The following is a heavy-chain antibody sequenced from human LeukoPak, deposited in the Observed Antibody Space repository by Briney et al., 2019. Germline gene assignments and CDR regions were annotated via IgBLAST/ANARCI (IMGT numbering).Heavy chain of an antibody. J-gene: IGHJ3*02. CDR1: GGSISSSSYY. Sequence: PSETLSLTCTVSGGSISSSSYYWGWIRQPPGKGLEWIGSIYYSGSTYYNPSLKSRVTISVDTSENQFSLKLSSVTAADTAVYYCARVVCSSSSCEKRGAFDIWGQGTMVTVSS. D-gene: IGHD2-2*01. V-gene: IGHV4-39*07. CDR3: ARVVCSSSSCEKRGAFDI. CDR2: IYYSGST.